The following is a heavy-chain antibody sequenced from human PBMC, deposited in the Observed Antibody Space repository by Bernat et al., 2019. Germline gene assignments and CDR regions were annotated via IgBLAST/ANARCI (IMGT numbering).Heavy chain of an antibody. Sequence: QVQLVESGGGVVQPGRSLRLSCAASGFTFSSYAMHWVRQAPGKGLEWVAVISYDGSNKYYADSVKGRFTISRDNSKNTLYLQMNSLRAEDTAVYYCARDLTGYGGNDYFDYWGQGTLVTVSS. V-gene: IGHV3-30-3*01. J-gene: IGHJ4*02. CDR3: ARDLTGYGGNDYFDY. CDR1: GFTFSSYA. D-gene: IGHD4-23*01. CDR2: ISYDGSNK.